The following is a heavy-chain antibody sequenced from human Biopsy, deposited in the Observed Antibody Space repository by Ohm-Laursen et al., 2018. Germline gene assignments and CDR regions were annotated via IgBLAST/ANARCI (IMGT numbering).Heavy chain of an antibody. CDR2: IGGNGGGT. D-gene: IGHD2-15*01. CDR1: GLRFSMYA. CDR3: ARPMSRVVAYGMDV. Sequence: SLRLSCAASGLRFSMYAMSWVRQAPGKGLEWVSAIGGNGGGTYYADSVKGRFTISRDDSKNTVYLKMNSLRVEDRAVYYCARPMSRVVAYGMDVWGQGTTVTVSS. V-gene: IGHV3-23*01. J-gene: IGHJ6*02.